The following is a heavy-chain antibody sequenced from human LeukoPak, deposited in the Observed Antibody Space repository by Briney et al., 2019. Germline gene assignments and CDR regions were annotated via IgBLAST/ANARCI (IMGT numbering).Heavy chain of an antibody. CDR3: ASQEDEDY. J-gene: IGHJ4*02. V-gene: IGHV3-48*01. D-gene: IGHD5-24*01. CDR2: ISSSSSTV. Sequence: GGSLRLSCAASGFTFSSYSMNWVRQAPGKGLEWVSYISSSSSTVYYADSVKGRFTISRDNAKNSLYLQMNSLRAEDTAVYYCASQEDEDYWGQGTLVTVSS. CDR1: GFTFSSYS.